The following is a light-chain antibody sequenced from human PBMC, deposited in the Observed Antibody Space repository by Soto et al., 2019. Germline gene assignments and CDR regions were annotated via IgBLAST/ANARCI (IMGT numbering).Light chain of an antibody. CDR1: QSISSY. Sequence: EIVLTQSPATLSLSPGERATLSCRASQSISSYLAWYQQKPGQAPRLLIYDASDRATGIPARFSGSGSGRDFTLTISSLEPEDFSVYYCQQRYNWPITFGQGTRLEIK. V-gene: IGKV3-11*02. CDR2: DAS. CDR3: QQRYNWPIT. J-gene: IGKJ5*01.